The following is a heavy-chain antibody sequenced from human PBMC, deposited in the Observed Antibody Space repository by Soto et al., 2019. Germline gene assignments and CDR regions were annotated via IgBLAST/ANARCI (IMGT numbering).Heavy chain of an antibody. Sequence: QVQLQESGPGLVKPSETLSLTCTVSGGSISSYYWSWIRQPPGKGLEWIGYIYYSGSTNYNPSLKSRVTISVDTSKNQFSLKLSSVTAADTAVYYCASVPLGENFVYWGQGTLVTVSS. J-gene: IGHJ4*02. D-gene: IGHD3-16*01. V-gene: IGHV4-59*01. CDR3: ASVPLGENFVY. CDR2: IYYSGST. CDR1: GGSISSYY.